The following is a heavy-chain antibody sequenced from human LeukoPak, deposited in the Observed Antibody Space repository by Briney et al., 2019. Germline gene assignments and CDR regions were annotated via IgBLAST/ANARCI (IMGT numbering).Heavy chain of an antibody. CDR2: MSYRGSTNYRTT. J-gene: IGHJ5*02. V-gene: IGHV4-59*08. CDR1: GASTSSYY. D-gene: IGHD6-13*01. Sequence: SETLSLTCTVSGASTSSYYWTWIRQPPGKGLEWIGYMSYRGSTNYRTTNYNPALRSRVTISEDTSQKQFSLELSSVTAADTAVYYCARGIADRYNWFDPWGQGILVTVSS. CDR3: ARGIADRYNWFDP.